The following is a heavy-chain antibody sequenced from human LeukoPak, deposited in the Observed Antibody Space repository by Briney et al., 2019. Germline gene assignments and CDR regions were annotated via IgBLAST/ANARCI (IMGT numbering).Heavy chain of an antibody. CDR1: GFTFSNYG. Sequence: GRPLRLSCAASGFTFSNYGMHWVRQAPGKGLEWVGGIWPDGSNKNYIDSVKGRFTISRDNSKNTLYLQMNSLKTEDTAVYYCTTDGRGEGLDLGAFDIWGQGTMVTVSS. V-gene: IGHV3-33*01. J-gene: IGHJ3*02. CDR3: TTDGRGEGLDLGAFDI. D-gene: IGHD3-10*01. CDR2: IWPDGSNK.